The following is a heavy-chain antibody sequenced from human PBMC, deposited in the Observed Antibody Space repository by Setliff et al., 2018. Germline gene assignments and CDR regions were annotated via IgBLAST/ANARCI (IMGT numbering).Heavy chain of an antibody. CDR1: GYSFTSYW. D-gene: IGHD3-22*01. CDR2: IYPGDSDT. CDR3: ARYDSSGYHYYYGMDV. J-gene: IGHJ6*02. V-gene: IGHV5-51*01. Sequence: GESLKISCKGSGYSFTSYWIGWVRQMPGKGLEWMGIIYPGDSDTRYSPSFQGQVTISADKSISTAYLQWSSLKASDAAMYYCARYDSSGYHYYYGMDVWGQGTTVTVSS.